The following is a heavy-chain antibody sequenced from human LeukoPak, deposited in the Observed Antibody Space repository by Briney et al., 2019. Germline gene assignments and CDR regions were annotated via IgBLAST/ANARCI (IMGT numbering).Heavy chain of an antibody. J-gene: IGHJ4*02. CDR3: ATEGTKDCSGTSCYEDS. Sequence: ASVKVSCKASGYTFTSYGISWVRQAPGQGLEWMGKIIPVIDIAKYAQKFRGRVTITADKSTSTAYMELSSLRSEDSAVYYCATEGTKDCSGTSCYEDSWGQGSLVTVSS. CDR1: GYTFTSYG. CDR2: IIPVIDIA. V-gene: IGHV1-69*04. D-gene: IGHD2-2*01.